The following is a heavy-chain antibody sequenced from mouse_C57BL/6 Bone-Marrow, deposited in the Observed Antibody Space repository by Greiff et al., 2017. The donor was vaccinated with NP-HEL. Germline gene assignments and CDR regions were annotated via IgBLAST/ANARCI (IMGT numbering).Heavy chain of an antibody. CDR2: ICPGDGDT. J-gene: IGHJ3*01. CDR3: ARGNYYYGSAWFAY. Sequence: VKLMESGPELVKPGASVKISCKASGYAFSSSWMNWVKQRPGQGLEWIGRICPGDGDTNYNGKFKGKATLTADKSSSTAYMQLSSLTSEDSAVYFCARGNYYYGSAWFAYWGQGTLVTVSA. V-gene: IGHV1-82*01. CDR1: GYAFSSSW. D-gene: IGHD1-1*01.